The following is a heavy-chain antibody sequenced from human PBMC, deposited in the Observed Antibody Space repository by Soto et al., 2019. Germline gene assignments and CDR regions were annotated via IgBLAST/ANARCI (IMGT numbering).Heavy chain of an antibody. D-gene: IGHD4-17*01. CDR3: AKDQGGYGDYTDAFDI. Sequence: PGGSLRLSCAASGFTFSSYAMSWVRQAPGKGLEWVSAISGSGGSTYYADSVKGRFTISRDNSKNTLYLQMNSLRAEDTAVYYCAKDQGGYGDYTDAFDIWGQGTMVTVSS. V-gene: IGHV3-23*01. CDR2: ISGSGGST. J-gene: IGHJ3*02. CDR1: GFTFSSYA.